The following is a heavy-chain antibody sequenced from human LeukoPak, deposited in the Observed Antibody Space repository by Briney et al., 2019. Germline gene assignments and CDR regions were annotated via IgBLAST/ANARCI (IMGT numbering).Heavy chain of an antibody. V-gene: IGHV4-39*01. CDR3: ARHEPSRAGAFDI. Sequence: SQTLSLTCTVSGGSISSGGYYWGWIRQPPGKGLEWIGSIFYSGSAYYNPSLKSRVAISVDTSKNQFSLKLSSVTAADTAVYYCARHEPSRAGAFDIWGQGTMVAVSS. D-gene: IGHD6-6*01. J-gene: IGHJ3*02. CDR2: IFYSGSA. CDR1: GGSISSGGYY.